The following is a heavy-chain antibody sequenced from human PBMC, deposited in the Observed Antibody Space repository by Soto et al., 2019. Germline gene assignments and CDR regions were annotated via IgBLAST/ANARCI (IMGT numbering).Heavy chain of an antibody. D-gene: IGHD6-13*01. CDR1: GGSISSYY. Sequence: SETLSLTCTVSGGSISSYYWSWIRQPPGKGLEWIGYIYYSGSTNYNPSLKSRVTISVDTSKNQFSLKLSSVTAADTAVYYCVRHVKYSSSWYHDAFDIWGQGTMVTVSS. CDR2: IYYSGST. V-gene: IGHV4-59*08. J-gene: IGHJ3*02. CDR3: VRHVKYSSSWYHDAFDI.